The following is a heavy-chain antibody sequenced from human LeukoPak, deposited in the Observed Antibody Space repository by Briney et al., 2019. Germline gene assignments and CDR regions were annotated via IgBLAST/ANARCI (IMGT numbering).Heavy chain of an antibody. CDR1: GFTFNSYA. Sequence: GSLRLSCAASGFTFNSYAMYWVRQAPGKGLEWISGIFGSGGSPHYADSVKGRFTISRDNSQETAYLQLDSLRVEDTALYYCGKTTVGYSSGRYPGWPVDYWGQGALVTVSS. J-gene: IGHJ4*02. CDR3: GKTTVGYSSGRYPGWPVDY. V-gene: IGHV3-23*01. D-gene: IGHD2-15*01. CDR2: IFGSGGSP.